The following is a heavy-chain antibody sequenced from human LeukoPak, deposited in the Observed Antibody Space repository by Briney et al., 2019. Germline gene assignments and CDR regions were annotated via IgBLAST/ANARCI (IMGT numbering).Heavy chain of an antibody. V-gene: IGHV1-18*01. CDR1: GYTFTSYG. J-gene: IGHJ4*02. Sequence: GASVKVSCKASGYTFTSYGISWVRQAPGQGLEWMGWISDHNGNPNYAQKFEGRVTMTTDASTSTAYMELTSLTSDDTAVYYCARDSLLGAPYTDYWGQGTLVTVSS. CDR2: ISDHNGNP. CDR3: ARDSLLGAPYTDY. D-gene: IGHD3-3*02.